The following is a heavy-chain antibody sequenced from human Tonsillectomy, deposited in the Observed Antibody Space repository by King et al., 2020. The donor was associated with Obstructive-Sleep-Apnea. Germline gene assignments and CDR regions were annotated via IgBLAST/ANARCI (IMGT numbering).Heavy chain of an antibody. CDR2: ISDDVSNK. Sequence: VQLVESGGGVVQPGRSLRLSCAASGFTFSSYAMHWVRQAPGKGLEGVAVISDDVSNKYYADSVKGRFTIARDNSKNTLYLQMNSLRAEDTAVYYCARDRAMVRGVKGDYWGQGTLVTVSS. J-gene: IGHJ4*02. CDR1: GFTFSSYA. CDR3: ARDRAMVRGVKGDY. V-gene: IGHV3-30-3*01. D-gene: IGHD3-10*01.